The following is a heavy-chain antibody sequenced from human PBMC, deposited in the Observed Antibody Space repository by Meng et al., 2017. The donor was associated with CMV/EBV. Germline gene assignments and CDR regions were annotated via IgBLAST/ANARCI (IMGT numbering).Heavy chain of an antibody. CDR2: INPNSGGT. CDR1: GYTFTGYY. CDR3: ARTPSYSGSQRPFDY. Sequence: QVQPVQSGAEVKKPGASVKVSCKASGYTFTGYYMHWVRQAPGQGLEWMGWINPNSGGTNYAQKFQGRVTMTRDTSISTAYMELSRLRSDDTAVYYCARTPSYSGSQRPFDYWGQGTLVTVSS. D-gene: IGHD1-26*01. J-gene: IGHJ4*02. V-gene: IGHV1-2*02.